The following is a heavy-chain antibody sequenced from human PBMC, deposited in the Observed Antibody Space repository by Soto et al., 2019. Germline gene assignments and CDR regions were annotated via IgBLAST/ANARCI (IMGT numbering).Heavy chain of an antibody. CDR1: GAALNSGNYY. CDR2: IYVTGAV. CDR3: ARLRIATNNYKWFDP. J-gene: IGHJ5*02. V-gene: IGHV4-31*03. Sequence: SETLSLTCSVSGAALNSGNYYWSWIRQVPGKGLEWIGHIYVTGAVDYNPSLRDRITISQDTSERQFSLNLRLVTAADTAVYYCARLRIATNNYKWFDPWGQGTLVRVS. D-gene: IGHD2-21*01.